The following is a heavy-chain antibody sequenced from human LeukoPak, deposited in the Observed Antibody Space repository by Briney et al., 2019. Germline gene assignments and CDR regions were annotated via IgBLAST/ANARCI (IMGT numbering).Heavy chain of an antibody. Sequence: GGSLRLSCAASGFTFDDYAMHWVRQAPGKGLEWVSGISWNSGSIGYADSVKGRFTISRDNAKNSLYLQMNSLRAEDTAVYYCAKDYLTAMVKWNDAFDIWGQGTMVTVSS. V-gene: IGHV3-9*01. CDR2: ISWNSGSI. D-gene: IGHD5-18*01. CDR3: AKDYLTAMVKWNDAFDI. CDR1: GFTFDDYA. J-gene: IGHJ3*02.